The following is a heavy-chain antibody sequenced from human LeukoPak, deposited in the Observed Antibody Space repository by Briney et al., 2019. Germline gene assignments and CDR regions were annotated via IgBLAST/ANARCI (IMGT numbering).Heavy chain of an antibody. J-gene: IGHJ3*02. CDR1: GFTFSSYW. Sequence: GGSLRLSCAASGFTFSSYWMHWVRQAPGKGLVWVSRINSDGSSTSYADSVKGRFTISRDNAKNTLYLQMNSLRAEDTAVYYCARGRGDIVATITLENDAFDIWGQGTMVTVSS. D-gene: IGHD5-12*01. CDR2: INSDGSST. V-gene: IGHV3-74*01. CDR3: ARGRGDIVATITLENDAFDI.